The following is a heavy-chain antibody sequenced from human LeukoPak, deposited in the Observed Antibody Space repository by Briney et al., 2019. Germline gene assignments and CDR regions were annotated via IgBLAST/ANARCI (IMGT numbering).Heavy chain of an antibody. Sequence: SETLSLTCTVSGGSVSSGPYYWGWIRQSPGMGLEWIGSISYSGSTYYNPSLKSRVTISVDTSKDQFSLKLSSVTAADTAVYYCARGGIAAAEGWFDPWGQGTLVTVSS. J-gene: IGHJ5*02. CDR2: ISYSGST. V-gene: IGHV4-39*07. CDR3: ARGGIAAAEGWFDP. CDR1: GGSVSSGPYY. D-gene: IGHD6-13*01.